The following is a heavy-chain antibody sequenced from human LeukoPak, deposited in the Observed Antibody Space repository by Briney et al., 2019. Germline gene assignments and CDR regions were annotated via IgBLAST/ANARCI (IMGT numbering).Heavy chain of an antibody. V-gene: IGHV3-23*01. CDR2: VGGTDGPT. Sequence: QLGGPLRLSCAASGFTFSPYNRTWFRKPPGKGLEWVPAVGGTDGPTYNAAFVKGRFTTSRDNSKNRLYLQMNSLRAEDTAIYYCAKGGSYFFDYWGQGALVTVSS. CDR3: AKGGSYFFDY. D-gene: IGHD1-26*01. CDR1: GFTFSPYN. J-gene: IGHJ4*02.